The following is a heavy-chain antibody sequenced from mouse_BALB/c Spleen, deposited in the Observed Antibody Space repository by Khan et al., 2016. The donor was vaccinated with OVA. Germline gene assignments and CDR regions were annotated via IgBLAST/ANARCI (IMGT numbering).Heavy chain of an antibody. D-gene: IGHD3-2*02. CDR2: ISYSGNT. V-gene: IGHV3-2*02. Sequence: EVQLQESGPGLVKPSQSLSLTCTVTGYSITSDYAWNWIRQFPGNKLEWMGYISYSGNTKYNPSLKSRISITRDTSKNQFFLQLNFVTIEDTATYYGARIQGGDFDYWGQGTTLTVSS. J-gene: IGHJ2*01. CDR1: GYSITSDYA. CDR3: ARIQGGDFDY.